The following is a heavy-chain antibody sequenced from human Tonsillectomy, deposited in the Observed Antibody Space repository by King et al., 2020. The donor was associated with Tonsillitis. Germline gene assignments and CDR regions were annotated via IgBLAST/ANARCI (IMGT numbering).Heavy chain of an antibody. CDR1: GFTFSGSA. Sequence: VQLVESGGGLVQPGGSLKLSCAAPGFTFSGSAMHWVRQASGKGLEWVGRIRTKVNNYATSYPASVKGRFTISRDDSKNTAYLQINSLKTEDTAVYYCTSLRYCDTSACFDYWGQGTLITVSS. CDR3: TSLRYCDTSACFDY. D-gene: IGHD2/OR15-2a*01. V-gene: IGHV3-73*02. J-gene: IGHJ4*02. CDR2: IRTKVNNYAT.